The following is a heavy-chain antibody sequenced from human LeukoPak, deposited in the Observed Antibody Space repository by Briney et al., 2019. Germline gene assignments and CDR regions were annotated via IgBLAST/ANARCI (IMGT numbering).Heavy chain of an antibody. CDR1: GFTFSNYA. V-gene: IGHV3-23*01. J-gene: IGHJ4*02. CDR2: TTAGGVST. Sequence: GGSLRLSCAASGFTFSNYAMNWVRQAPGKGLEWVSSTTAGGVSTYYADSVKGRFTISRDNSKNTLYLQMNSLRAEDTAVYYCAKAGSSIAARHFDYWGQGTLVTVSS. D-gene: IGHD6-6*01. CDR3: AKAGSSIAARHFDY.